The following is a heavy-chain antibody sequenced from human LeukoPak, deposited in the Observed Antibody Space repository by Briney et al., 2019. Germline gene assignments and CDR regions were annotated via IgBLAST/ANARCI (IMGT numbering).Heavy chain of an antibody. CDR1: DVSISSSPYY. Sequence: PSETLSLTCTVSDVSISSSPYYWGWIRQPPGKGLEWIRSMSYSGNTNYSPSLKSRLTMSVDTSKNQFSLNLSSVTAADTAVYYCARQGRGPTPDYWGQGTLVTVSS. D-gene: IGHD2-15*01. V-gene: IGHV4-39*01. CDR2: MSYSGNT. J-gene: IGHJ4*02. CDR3: ARQGRGPTPDY.